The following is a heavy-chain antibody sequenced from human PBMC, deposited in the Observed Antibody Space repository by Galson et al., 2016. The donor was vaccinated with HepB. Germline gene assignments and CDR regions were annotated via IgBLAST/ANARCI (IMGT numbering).Heavy chain of an antibody. CDR1: GYTFNTYN. Sequence: VKVSCKASGYTFNTYNMHWVRQAPGQVLEWMGIIKPSGGNTIYAQKFQDRTTMTRDTSTSTVYMELISLRSEDTAVYYCARELDHSFYFDYWGQGTLLTVSS. CDR2: IKPSGGNT. CDR3: ARELDHSFYFDY. J-gene: IGHJ4*02. D-gene: IGHD1-14*01. V-gene: IGHV1-46*02.